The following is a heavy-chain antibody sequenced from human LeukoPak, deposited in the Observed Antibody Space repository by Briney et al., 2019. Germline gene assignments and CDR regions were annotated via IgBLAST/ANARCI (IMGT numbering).Heavy chain of an antibody. Sequence: PSETLSLTCTVSGGSISSYYWSWIRQPPGKGLEWIGYIYYSGSTNYNPSLKSQVTISVDTSKNQFSLKLNSVTAADTAVYYCARSARKGLWFSLLLWGQGTLVTVSS. J-gene: IGHJ4*02. CDR2: IYYSGST. V-gene: IGHV4-59*01. CDR1: GGSISSYY. CDR3: ARSARKGLWFSLLL. D-gene: IGHD4/OR15-4a*01.